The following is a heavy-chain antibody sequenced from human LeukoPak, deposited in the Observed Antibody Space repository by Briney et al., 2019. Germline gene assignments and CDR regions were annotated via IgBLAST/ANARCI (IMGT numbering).Heavy chain of an antibody. D-gene: IGHD3-22*01. CDR2: IYYSGST. CDR1: GGSISSYY. V-gene: IGHV4-59*12. J-gene: IGHJ4*02. CDR3: ARDIAYDSSGYLGY. Sequence: SETLSLTCTVSGGSISSYYWSWIRQPPGKGLEWIGHIYYSGSTNYNPSLKSRVTISVDKSKNQFSLKLSSVTAADTAVYYCARDIAYDSSGYLGYWGQGTLVTVSS.